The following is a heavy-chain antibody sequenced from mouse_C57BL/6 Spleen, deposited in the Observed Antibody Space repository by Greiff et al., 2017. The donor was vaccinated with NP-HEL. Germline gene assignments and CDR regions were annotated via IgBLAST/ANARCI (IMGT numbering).Heavy chain of an antibody. Sequence: SGAELARPGASVKMSCKASGYTFTSYTMHWVKQRPGQGLEWIGYINPSSGYTKYNQKFKDKATLTADKSSSTAYMQLSSLTSEDSAVYYCARPVTGTYYAMDYWGQGTSVTVSS. CDR1: GYTFTSYT. CDR2: INPSSGYT. V-gene: IGHV1-4*01. D-gene: IGHD4-1*01. J-gene: IGHJ4*01. CDR3: ARPVTGTYYAMDY.